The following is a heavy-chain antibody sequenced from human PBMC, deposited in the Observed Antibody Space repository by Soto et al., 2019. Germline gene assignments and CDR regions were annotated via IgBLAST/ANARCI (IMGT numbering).Heavy chain of an antibody. CDR1: GFTFSNAW. CDR3: TTDTRNLYYYGSGSYYVDNWFDP. V-gene: IGHV3-15*01. D-gene: IGHD3-10*01. Sequence: GGSLRLSCAASGFTFSNAWMSWVRQAPGKGLEWVGRIKSKTGGGTTDYAAPVKGRFTISRDDSKNTLYLQMNSLKTEDTAVYYCTTDTRNLYYYGSGSYYVDNWFDPWGQGTLVTVSS. CDR2: IKSKTGGGTT. J-gene: IGHJ5*02.